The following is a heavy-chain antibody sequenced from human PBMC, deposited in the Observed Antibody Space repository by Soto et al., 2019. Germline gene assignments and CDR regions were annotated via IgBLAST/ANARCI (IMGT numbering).Heavy chain of an antibody. V-gene: IGHV6-1*01. CDR2: TYYRSKWYN. CDR3: ARDPPLRFLEWLSDYYYYGMDV. Sequence: SQTLSLPCAISGDSVSSNSAAWNWIRQSPSRGLEWLGRTYYRSKWYNDYAVSVKSRITINPDTSKNQFSLQLNSVTPEDTAVYYCARDPPLRFLEWLSDYYYYGMDVWGQGTTVTVSS. D-gene: IGHD3-3*01. CDR1: GDSVSSNSAA. J-gene: IGHJ6*02.